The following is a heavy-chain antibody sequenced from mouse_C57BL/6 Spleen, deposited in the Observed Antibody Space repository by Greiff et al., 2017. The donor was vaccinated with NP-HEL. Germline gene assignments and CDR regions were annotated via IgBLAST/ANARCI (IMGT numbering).Heavy chain of an antibody. D-gene: IGHD2-5*01. V-gene: IGHV1-4*01. CDR3: ARSRSNWYAMDY. J-gene: IGHJ4*01. CDR1: GYTFTSYT. Sequence: VHLVESGAELARPGASVKMSCKASGYTFTSYTMHWVKQRPGQGLEWIGYINPSSGYTKYNQKFKDKATLTADKSSSTAYMQLSSLTSEDSAVYYCARSRSNWYAMDYWGQGTSVTVSS. CDR2: INPSSGYT.